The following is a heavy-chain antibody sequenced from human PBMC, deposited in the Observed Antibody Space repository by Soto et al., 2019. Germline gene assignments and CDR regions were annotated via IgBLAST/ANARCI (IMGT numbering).Heavy chain of an antibody. J-gene: IGHJ4*02. CDR1: GYKFGSAW. Sequence: EVQLVQSGADIKKPGESLKISCKGVGYKFGSAWIGWVRQMPGKGLEWMGIIKPGTSDIRYSPSCRGHVTISADEAVSTAYLQWSSLKASDTAMYYCARQLSHICDSWVQGTLVTVSS. D-gene: IGHD3-3*02. CDR2: IKPGTSDI. CDR3: ARQLSHICDS. V-gene: IGHV5-51*01.